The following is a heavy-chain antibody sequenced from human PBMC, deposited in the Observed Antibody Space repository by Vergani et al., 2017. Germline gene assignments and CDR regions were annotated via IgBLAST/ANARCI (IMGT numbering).Heavy chain of an antibody. Sequence: QVQLVQSGAEVKKPGSSVKVSCKASGGTFSSYAISWVRQAPGQGLEWMGRIIPILGTANYAKKFQGRVTIIADESTSTAYMELSSLRSEDTAGYYGARNDFWSGDDPGLWGQGTLVTVSS. V-gene: IGHV1-69*11. CDR3: ARNDFWSGDDPGL. CDR2: IIPILGTA. CDR1: GGTFSSYA. D-gene: IGHD3-3*01. J-gene: IGHJ4*02.